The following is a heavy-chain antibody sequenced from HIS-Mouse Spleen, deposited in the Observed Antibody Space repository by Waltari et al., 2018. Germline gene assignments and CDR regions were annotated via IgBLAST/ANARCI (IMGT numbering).Heavy chain of an antibody. D-gene: IGHD3-16*01. CDR2: IDPENGET. CDR1: GYTLTELS. J-gene: IGHJ4*02. Sequence: QVQLVQSGAEVKKPGASVKVSCKVSGYTLTELSMHWVRQAPGKGLGWRGGIDPENGETIYARKFQGRLTRTEDTSTDTAYMELSSLRSEDTAVYYCATGRPTGLVLERMITPSFDYWGQGTLVTVSS. V-gene: IGHV1-24*01. CDR3: ATGRPTGLVLERMITPSFDY.